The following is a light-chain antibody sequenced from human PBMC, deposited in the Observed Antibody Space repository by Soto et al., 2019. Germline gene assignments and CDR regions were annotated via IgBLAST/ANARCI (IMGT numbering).Light chain of an antibody. CDR1: QSVNSNY. CDR3: QQYFTSPLN. J-gene: IGKJ4*01. CDR2: GSS. Sequence: EIVLTQSPGTLSLSPGERATLSCRASQSVNSNYLVWYQQNPGQAPRLLIYGSSIRATGIPDRFSGTGSGTDFTLTISRLEPEDFAVYYCQQYFTSPLNFGGGTKVDIK. V-gene: IGKV3-20*01.